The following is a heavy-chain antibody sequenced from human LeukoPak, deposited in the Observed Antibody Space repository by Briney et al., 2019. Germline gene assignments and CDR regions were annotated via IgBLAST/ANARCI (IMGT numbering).Heavy chain of an antibody. D-gene: IGHD6-19*01. CDR1: GFTFDDYG. Sequence: GGSLRLSCAASGFTFDDYGMSWVRQAPGKGLEWVSGINWNGGSTGYADSVKGRFTISRDNAKNSLYLQMNSLRAEDTAVYYCARYTTAGYSSGWYGPSFDYWGQGTLVTVSS. V-gene: IGHV3-20*04. CDR2: INWNGGST. CDR3: ARYTTAGYSSGWYGPSFDY. J-gene: IGHJ4*02.